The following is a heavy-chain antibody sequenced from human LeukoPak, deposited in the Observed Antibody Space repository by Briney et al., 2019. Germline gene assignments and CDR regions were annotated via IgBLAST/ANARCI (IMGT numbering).Heavy chain of an antibody. J-gene: IGHJ4*02. V-gene: IGHV4-39*01. Sequence: PSETLSPTCTVSDGSVSSPAYFWSWNRQPPGKGLEWIATINYSGSIYYNPSLKSRVTISLDTSENQFSLKLSSVTAADTAVYYCATYAVNVSGKYYFDYRGQGTLVTVSS. CDR2: INYSGSI. CDR3: ATYAVNVSGKYYFDY. D-gene: IGHD3-10*01. CDR1: DGSVSSPAYF.